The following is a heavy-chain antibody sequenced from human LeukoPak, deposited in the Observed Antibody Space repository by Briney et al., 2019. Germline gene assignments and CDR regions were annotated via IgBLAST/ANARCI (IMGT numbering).Heavy chain of an antibody. CDR1: GFTFSTYW. CDR3: ARAPSELGGYYPEYFRH. V-gene: IGHV3-74*01. D-gene: IGHD3-22*01. J-gene: IGHJ1*01. CDR2: IKSDGST. Sequence: PGGSLRLSCAASGFTFSTYWMHWVRQAPGKGLVWVSRIKSDGSTNYADSVKGRFTISRDNANNTLSLQMNRLRPEDTGVYYCARAPSELGGYYPEYFRHWGQGTLVTVSS.